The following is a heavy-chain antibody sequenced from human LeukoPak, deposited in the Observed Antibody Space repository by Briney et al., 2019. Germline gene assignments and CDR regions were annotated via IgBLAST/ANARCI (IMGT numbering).Heavy chain of an antibody. CDR3: ARVFCSSTSCYPYFDY. Sequence: GGSLRLSCAASGFTFSRYWMHWVRHAPGKGLVWVSRIHFNGSSTTYADSVKGRFTISRDNAKNTLYLKMNSLRAEDTAVYYCARVFCSSTSCYPYFDYWGQGTLVTVSS. CDR1: GFTFSRYW. D-gene: IGHD2-2*01. J-gene: IGHJ4*02. V-gene: IGHV3-74*01. CDR2: IHFNGSST.